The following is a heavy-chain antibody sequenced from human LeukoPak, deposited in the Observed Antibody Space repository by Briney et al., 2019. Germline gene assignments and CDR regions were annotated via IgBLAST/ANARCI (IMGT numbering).Heavy chain of an antibody. V-gene: IGHV3-30-3*01. J-gene: IGHJ4*02. CDR3: ARDNYGLDY. CDR2: ISYGGSSE. CDR1: GFTFSTYA. D-gene: IGHD3-10*01. Sequence: PGGSLRLSCAASGFTFSTYAMHWVRQAPGKGLDWVAFISYGGSSEYYADSVKGRFTISRDNSKNTLYLQMNSLRAEDTAVYYCARDNYGLDYWGQGTLVTVSS.